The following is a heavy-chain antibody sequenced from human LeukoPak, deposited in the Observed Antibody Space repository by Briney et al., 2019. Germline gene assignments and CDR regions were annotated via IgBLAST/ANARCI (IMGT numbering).Heavy chain of an antibody. D-gene: IGHD5-12*01. CDR3: ARTGRGYSGYVGY. CDR2: IYYSGST. V-gene: IGHV4-39*01. CDR1: GGSISSSSYC. J-gene: IGHJ4*02. Sequence: PSETLSLTCTVSGGSISSSSYCWGWIRQPPGKGLEWIGSIYYSGSTYYNPSLKSRVTISVDTSKNQFSLKLSSVTAADTAVYYCARTGRGYSGYVGYWGQGTLVTVSS.